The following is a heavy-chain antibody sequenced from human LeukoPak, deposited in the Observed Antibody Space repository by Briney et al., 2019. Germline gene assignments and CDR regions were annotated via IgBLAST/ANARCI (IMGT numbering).Heavy chain of an antibody. V-gene: IGHV1-2*02. CDR2: INPNSGGT. J-gene: IGHJ6*03. D-gene: IGHD2-2*01. CDR1: GYTFTGYY. CDR3: ASAYSVVPAAILVGYYYYYMDV. Sequence: ASVKVSCKASGYTFTGYYMHWVRQAPGHGLEWMGWINPNSGGTNYAQKFQGRVTMTRDTSISTAYMELSSLRSDDTAVYYCASAYSVVPAAILVGYYYYYMDVWGKGTTVTISS.